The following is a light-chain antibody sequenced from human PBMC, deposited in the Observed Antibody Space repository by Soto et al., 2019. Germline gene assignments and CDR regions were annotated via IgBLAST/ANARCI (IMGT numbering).Light chain of an antibody. CDR1: QSVSSN. Sequence: EIVMTQSPATLSVSPGERATLSCRASQSVSSNLAWYQQKPGQAPRRLIYGASTRATGIPARFSGSGSWTEFTPTISSLQSEDFVVYYDQHYNNWPPWTFGQGTKVEIK. CDR3: QHYNNWPPWT. J-gene: IGKJ1*01. V-gene: IGKV3-15*01. CDR2: GAS.